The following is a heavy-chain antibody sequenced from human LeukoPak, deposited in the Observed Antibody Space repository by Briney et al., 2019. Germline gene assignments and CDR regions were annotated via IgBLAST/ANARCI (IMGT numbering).Heavy chain of an antibody. CDR2: ISSSSSYI. V-gene: IGHV3-21*01. CDR3: ARDLEEEGYYYYGMDV. D-gene: IGHD1-1*01. Sequence: GGSLRLSCAASGFTFSSSWMHWVRQAPGKGLEWVSSISSSSSYIYYADSVKGRFTISRDNAKNSLYLQMNSLRAEDTAVYYCARDLEEEGYYYYGMDVWGQGTTVTVSS. CDR1: GFTFSSSW. J-gene: IGHJ6*02.